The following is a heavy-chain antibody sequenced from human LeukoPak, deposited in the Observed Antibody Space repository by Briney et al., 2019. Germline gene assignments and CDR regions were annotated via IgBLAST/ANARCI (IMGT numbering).Heavy chain of an antibody. V-gene: IGHV3-9*01. CDR3: AKVPPGPSYDIAGEFDY. D-gene: IGHD3-16*01. CDR1: GFTFDDYA. J-gene: IGHJ4*02. CDR2: ISWNSGSI. Sequence: PGRSLRLSCAASGFTFDDYAMHWVRQAPGKGLEWVSGISWNSGSIGYADSVKGRFTISRDNAKNSLYLQMNSLRAEDTALYYCAKVPPGPSYDIAGEFDYWGQGTLVTVSS.